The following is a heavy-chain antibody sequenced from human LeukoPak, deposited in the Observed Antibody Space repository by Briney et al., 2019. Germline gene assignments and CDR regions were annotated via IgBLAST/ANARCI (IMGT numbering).Heavy chain of an antibody. CDR2: MNPSSGER. D-gene: IGHD6-19*01. CDR3: AISYGRVAGTDFDY. CDR1: GYTFTGYY. J-gene: IGHJ4*02. Sequence: GASVGVSCKASGYTFTGYYMHWVRQAPGQGLEWMGWMNPSSGERKYVQSFQGRVTLTRDTSITTAYMELSSLTSDDTAVYYCAISYGRVAGTDFDYWGQGTLVSVAS. V-gene: IGHV1-2*02.